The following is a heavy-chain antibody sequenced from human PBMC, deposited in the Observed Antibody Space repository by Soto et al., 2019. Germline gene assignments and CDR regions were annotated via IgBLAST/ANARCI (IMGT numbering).Heavy chain of an antibody. D-gene: IGHD2-15*01. CDR3: ARVXXSXXSCXPYYFDY. Sequence: TSETLYLTCTVSGGSISSYYWSWIRQPPGKGLEWIGYIYYSGSTNYNPSLKSRVTISVDTSKNQFSLILSSVTAADTAVYYCARVXXSXXSCXPYYFDYWGXXXLVXVS. CDR1: GGSISSYY. V-gene: IGHV4-59*01. J-gene: IGHJ4*01. CDR2: IYYSGST.